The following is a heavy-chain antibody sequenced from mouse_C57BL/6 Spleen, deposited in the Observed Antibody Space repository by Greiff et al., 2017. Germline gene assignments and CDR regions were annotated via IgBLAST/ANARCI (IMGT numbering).Heavy chain of an antibody. CDR3: ARYRSSYWYFEV. CDR1: GFTFTDYY. Sequence: EVQLVESGGGLVQPGGSLSLSCAASGFTFTDYYMSWVRQPPGKALEWLGFIRNKANGYTTEYSASVKGRFTISRDNSQSILYLQMNALRAEDSATYYCARYRSSYWYFEVWGTGTTVTVSS. D-gene: IGHD1-1*01. CDR2: IRNKANGYTT. J-gene: IGHJ1*03. V-gene: IGHV7-3*01.